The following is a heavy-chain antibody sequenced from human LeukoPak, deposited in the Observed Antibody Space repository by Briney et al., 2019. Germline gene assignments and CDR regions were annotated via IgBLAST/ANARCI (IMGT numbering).Heavy chain of an antibody. CDR1: GFTFGDYA. CDR2: IRSKAYGGTT. J-gene: IGHJ1*01. CDR3: TRDRATVNPWRAEYFQH. Sequence: GGSLRLSCTASGFTFGDYAMSWVRQAPGKGLEWVGFIRSKAYGGTTEYAASVKGRFTISRDDSKSIAYLQMNSLKTEDTAVYYCTRDRATVNPWRAEYFQHWGQGTLVIVSS. D-gene: IGHD4-17*01. V-gene: IGHV3-49*04.